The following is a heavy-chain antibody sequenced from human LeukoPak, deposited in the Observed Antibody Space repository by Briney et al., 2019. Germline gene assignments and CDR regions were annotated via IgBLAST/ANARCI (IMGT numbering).Heavy chain of an antibody. V-gene: IGHV4-31*03. CDR1: GGSISSGGYY. CDR3: ARDPGGRNWFDP. CDR2: IYYSGST. D-gene: IGHD3-10*01. Sequence: SETLSLTCTVSGGSISSGGYYWSWIRQHPGQGLVWLGSIYYSGSTYYNPSIKSRITISVATSKSQFSLKLSSVTAAATAVYYCARDPGGRNWFDPWGQGALVTVSS. J-gene: IGHJ5*02.